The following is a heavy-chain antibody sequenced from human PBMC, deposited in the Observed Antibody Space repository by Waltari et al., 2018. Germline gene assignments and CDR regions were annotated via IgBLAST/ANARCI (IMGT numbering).Heavy chain of an antibody. Sequence: QVQLVQSGAEVTKPGASVTLPCRPSGFPSPDSPTHWVRQAPGQGLEWMGWINPKSGGTYYAQTFQGWVTMTRDTSTSTVYMELSSLKSDDTAVYYCARRSCNGECYAPYVYWGQGTLVTVSS. J-gene: IGHJ4*02. CDR2: INPKSGGT. D-gene: IGHD2-8*01. CDR3: ARRSCNGECYAPYVY. V-gene: IGHV1-2*04. CDR1: GFPSPDSP.